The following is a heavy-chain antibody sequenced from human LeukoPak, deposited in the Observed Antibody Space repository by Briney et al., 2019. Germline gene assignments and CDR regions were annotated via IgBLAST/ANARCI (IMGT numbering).Heavy chain of an antibody. J-gene: IGHJ3*02. D-gene: IGHD2-8*01. CDR1: GFTFSSYG. CDR2: ISRNGDSI. Sequence: GGSLRLSCSASGFTFSSYGMHWVRQAPGKGLEYVSTISRNGDSIYYADSVKGRFTIFRDNSKNTLYLQMSSLRAEDTAIYYCVKDGVKAFDIWGQGTMVTVSS. V-gene: IGHV3-64D*09. CDR3: VKDGVKAFDI.